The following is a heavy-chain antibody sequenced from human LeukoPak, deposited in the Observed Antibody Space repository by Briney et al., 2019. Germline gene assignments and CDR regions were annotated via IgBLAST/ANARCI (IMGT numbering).Heavy chain of an antibody. CDR2: IYHSGNT. D-gene: IGHD5-24*01. J-gene: IGHJ4*02. Sequence: SETLSLTCAVSDYSLSSGYYWGWIRQPPGKGLEWIGSIYHSGNTYYNPSLKSRVTISVDTSKNQFSLKLSSVTAPDTAVYYCARSPERWLQLLIDYWGQGTLVTVSS. CDR3: ARSPERWLQLLIDY. V-gene: IGHV4-38-2*01. CDR1: DYSLSSGYY.